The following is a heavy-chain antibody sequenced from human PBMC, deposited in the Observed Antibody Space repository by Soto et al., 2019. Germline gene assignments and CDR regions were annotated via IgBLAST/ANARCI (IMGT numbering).Heavy chain of an antibody. J-gene: IGHJ4*02. CDR1: GGSVNSDTYY. D-gene: IGHD6-6*01. CDR3: AREYSNSPEAFDY. V-gene: IGHV4-61*01. Sequence: TSETRSLTCTVSGGSVNSDTYYWSWIRQPPGKGLEWIGYIYYTGSTNYNPSLESRVTISLDTSRNQFSLQLSSVTAADTAVFYCAREYSNSPEAFDYWGQGALVTVSS. CDR2: IYYTGST.